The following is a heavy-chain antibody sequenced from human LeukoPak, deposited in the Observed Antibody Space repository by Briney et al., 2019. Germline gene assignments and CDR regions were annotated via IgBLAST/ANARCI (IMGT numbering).Heavy chain of an antibody. CDR2: LSDSGGST. CDR3: AKGGAVSSKSITMIRGTRRYYYYMDV. J-gene: IGHJ6*03. Sequence: GGTLRLSCAAFGFTFSNYGMSWVRQAPGKGLEWVSGLSDSGGSTFYADSVKGRFTISRDNSKNTLYLQMNRLRAEDTAVYYCAKGGAVSSKSITMIRGTRRYYYYMDVWGKGTTVTISS. D-gene: IGHD3-10*01. V-gene: IGHV3-23*01. CDR1: GFTFSNYG.